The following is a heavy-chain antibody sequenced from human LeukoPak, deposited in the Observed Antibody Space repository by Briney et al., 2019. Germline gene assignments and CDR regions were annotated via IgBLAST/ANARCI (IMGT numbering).Heavy chain of an antibody. CDR2: INPKSGGT. CDR3: ARDSYSSGWDSWFDP. J-gene: IGHJ5*02. CDR1: VYTFTAYY. D-gene: IGHD6-19*01. V-gene: IGHV1-2*02. Sequence: GASVKVSCKASVYTFTAYYLHWVRQAPGQGPEWVGWINPKSGGTKYAPKFQGRVTMTRDTSITTAYMELSSLRSDDTAVYYCARDSYSSGWDSWFDPWGQGTLVTVSS.